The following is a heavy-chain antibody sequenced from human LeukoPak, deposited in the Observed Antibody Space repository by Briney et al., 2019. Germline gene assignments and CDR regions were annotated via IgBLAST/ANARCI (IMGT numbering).Heavy chain of an antibody. V-gene: IGHV4-59*01. D-gene: IGHD5-12*01. J-gene: IGHJ5*02. CDR3: ARMWLHRAVCAP. CDR1: GGSMRGYY. CDR2: IYDSGTT. Sequence: SETLSLTCAVSGGSMRGYYWSWLRQPPGKGLEWIGYIYDSGTTNYNRSLQRRTTISIDMSRTQFSLDLSSVTAADTAVYYCARMWLHRAVCAPWGQGTLVSVYS.